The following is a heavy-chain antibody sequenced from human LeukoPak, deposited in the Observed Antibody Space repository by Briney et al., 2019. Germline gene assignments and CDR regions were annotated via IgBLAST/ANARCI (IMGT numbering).Heavy chain of an antibody. D-gene: IGHD3-22*01. CDR3: ARGGGLGYYYYYMDV. CDR1: GDSITSGSYY. Sequence: PSQTLSLTCTVSGDSITSGSYYWSWIRQPPGKGLEWIGYIYYSGSTNYSPSLQSRVTISVDTSKNQFSLKLSSVTAADTAVYYCARGGGLGYYYYYMDVWGKGTTVTISS. CDR2: IYYSGST. J-gene: IGHJ6*03. V-gene: IGHV4-61*01.